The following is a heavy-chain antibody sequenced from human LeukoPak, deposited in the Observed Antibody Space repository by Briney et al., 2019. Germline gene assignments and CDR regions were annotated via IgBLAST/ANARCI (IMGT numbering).Heavy chain of an antibody. CDR1: GGTFSSYA. V-gene: IGHV1-69*13. D-gene: IGHD1-26*01. Sequence: SVKVSCKASGGTFSSYAISWVRQAPGQGLEWMGGIIPIFGTANYAQKFQGRVTITADESTSTAYMELSSLRAEDTAVYYCARGLNSGSYQYYFDYWGQGTLVTVSS. J-gene: IGHJ4*02. CDR3: ARGLNSGSYQYYFDY. CDR2: IIPIFGTA.